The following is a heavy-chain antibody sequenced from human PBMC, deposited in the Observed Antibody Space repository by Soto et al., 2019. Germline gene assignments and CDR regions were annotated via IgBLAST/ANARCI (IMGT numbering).Heavy chain of an antibody. CDR2: IYFRGTT. CDR1: GGSISSYY. V-gene: IGHV4-59*01. J-gene: IGHJ4*02. CDR3: ARMNYYDTSGYPFDY. D-gene: IGHD3-22*01. Sequence: PSETLSLTCTVSGGSISSYYWSWIRQPPGKGLEWIGYIYFRGTTNYNPSLKSRVTMSADTSKNQCSLKLNSVTAADTAVYYCARMNYYDTSGYPFDYWGQGMMVTVSS.